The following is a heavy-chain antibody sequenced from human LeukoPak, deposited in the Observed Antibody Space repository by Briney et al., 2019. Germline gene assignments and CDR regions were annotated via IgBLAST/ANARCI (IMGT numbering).Heavy chain of an antibody. CDR3: ARGQRITMTD. V-gene: IGHV4-34*01. J-gene: IGHJ4*02. Sequence: SETLSLTCAVYGGSFSACYWSWIRQPPGKGLEWIGEINHSGSTNYNPSLKGRVAISVDTSRNQFSLRLSSVTAADTAVYYCARGQRITMTDWGQGTLVTVFS. D-gene: IGHD3-22*01. CDR2: INHSGST. CDR1: GGSFSACY.